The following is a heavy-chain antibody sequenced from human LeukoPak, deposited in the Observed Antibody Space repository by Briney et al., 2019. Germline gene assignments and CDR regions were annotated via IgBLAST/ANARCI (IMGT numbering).Heavy chain of an antibody. CDR1: GYTFTSYG. V-gene: IGHV1-18*01. D-gene: IGHD2-2*01. CDR3: ARVRGSIVVVPAAPDV. CDR2: ISAYNGNT. J-gene: IGHJ6*04. Sequence: ASVKVSCKASGYTFTSYGISWVRQAPGQGLEWMGWISAYNGNTNYAQKLQGRVTMTTDTSTSTAYMELRSLRSDDTAVYYCARVRGSIVVVPAAPDVWGKGTTVTVSS.